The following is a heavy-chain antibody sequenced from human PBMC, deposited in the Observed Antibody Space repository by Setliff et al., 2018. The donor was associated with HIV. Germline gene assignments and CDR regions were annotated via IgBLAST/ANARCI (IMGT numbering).Heavy chain of an antibody. J-gene: IGHJ1*01. V-gene: IGHV4-39*01. CDR3: ARARRAGSGPKYFQH. CDR2: IYYRGST. Sequence: SETLSLTCTVSGGSISSSSYYWGWIRQPPGKGLEWIGSIYYRGSTYYNPSLKSRVTISADTSKNQFSLRLSSVTAADTAVYYCARARRAGSGPKYFQHWGQGTLVTV. CDR1: GGSISSSSYY. D-gene: IGHD2-15*01.